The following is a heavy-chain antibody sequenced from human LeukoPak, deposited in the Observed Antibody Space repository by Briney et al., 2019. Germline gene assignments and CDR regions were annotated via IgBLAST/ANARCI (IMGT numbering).Heavy chain of an antibody. CDR2: ISSSSSYI. J-gene: IGHJ4*02. Sequence: GGSLRLSCAASGFTFSSYSMNWVRQAPGKGLEWVSSISSSSSYIYYADSVKGRFTISRDNAKNSLYLQMNSLRAEDTAVYYCARDLLDGSGLDYWGQGTLVTVSS. CDR3: ARDLLDGSGLDY. D-gene: IGHD6-19*01. V-gene: IGHV3-21*01. CDR1: GFTFSSYS.